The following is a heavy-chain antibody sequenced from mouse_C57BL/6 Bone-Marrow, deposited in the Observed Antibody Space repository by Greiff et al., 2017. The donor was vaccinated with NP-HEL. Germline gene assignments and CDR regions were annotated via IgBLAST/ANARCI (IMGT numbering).Heavy chain of an antibody. V-gene: IGHV1-4*01. CDR2: INPSSGYT. CDR1: GYTFTSYT. CDR3: ARKDYYGGGY. J-gene: IGHJ2*01. Sequence: QVQLQQSGTVLARPGASVKMSCKASGYTFTSYTMHWVKQRPGQGLEWIGYINPSSGYTKYNQKFKDKATLTADKSSSTAYMQLSSLTSEDSAVYYCARKDYYGGGYGGQGTTLTVSS. D-gene: IGHD1-1*01.